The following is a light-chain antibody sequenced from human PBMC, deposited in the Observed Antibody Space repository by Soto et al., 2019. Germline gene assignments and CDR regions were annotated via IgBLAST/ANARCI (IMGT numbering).Light chain of an antibody. J-gene: IGKJ5*01. CDR1: QSVSSSY. V-gene: IGKV3-20*01. CDR3: QHFGSSPPVI. Sequence: IVLRQSPGTLSLSPGERATLSCRASQSVSSSYLAWYQQKPGQAPRLLIYGASSRATGIPDRFRGSGSGSEFSLTISGLEPEDFAVYFCQHFGSSPPVIFGQGTRLEI. CDR2: GAS.